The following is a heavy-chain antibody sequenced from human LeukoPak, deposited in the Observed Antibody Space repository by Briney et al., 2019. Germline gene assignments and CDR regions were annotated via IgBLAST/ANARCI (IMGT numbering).Heavy chain of an antibody. J-gene: IGHJ4*02. D-gene: IGHD5-18*01. CDR3: ARDTRSPYSYGGMYFDY. CDR2: ISYDGSNK. CDR1: GFTFSSYA. Sequence: GGSLRLSCAASGFTFSSYAMHWVRQAPGKGLEWVAVISYDGSNKYYADSVKGRFTISRDNSKNTLYLQMNSLRAEDTAVYYCARDTRSPYSYGGMYFDYWGQGTLVTVSS. V-gene: IGHV3-30*04.